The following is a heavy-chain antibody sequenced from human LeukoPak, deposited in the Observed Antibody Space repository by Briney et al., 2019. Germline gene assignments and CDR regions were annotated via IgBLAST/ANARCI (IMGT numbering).Heavy chain of an antibody. CDR2: IKEDGGER. V-gene: IGHV3-7*01. Sequence: QSGGSLRLSCAASGVSFSSYWMSWVRQAPGKGLEWVANIKEDGGERYYVDSVKGRFTISRDNARNSLYLQMTSLRAEDTAVYYCATTSWPAHYYDSSGWDYWGQGTLVTVSS. CDR1: GVSFSSYW. J-gene: IGHJ4*02. D-gene: IGHD3-22*01. CDR3: ATTSWPAHYYDSSGWDY.